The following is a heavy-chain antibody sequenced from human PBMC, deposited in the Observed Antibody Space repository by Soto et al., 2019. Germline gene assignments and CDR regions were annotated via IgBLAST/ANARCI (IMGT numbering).Heavy chain of an antibody. V-gene: IGHV1-69*01. CDR2: VSPPFRTS. J-gene: IGHJ6*02. CDR1: GVSFNNNG. CDR3: ARVLYYGSGSYSPYGMDV. Sequence: QVQLVQSGAEVKKPGSSVKVSCKTSGVSFNNNGIGWVRQAPGHGLEWMGGVSPPFRTSNYARKFQGRISITADASTSTVNMERSSLQSEDTAQYYCARVLYYGSGSYSPYGMDVWGQGTTVTVSS. D-gene: IGHD3-10*01.